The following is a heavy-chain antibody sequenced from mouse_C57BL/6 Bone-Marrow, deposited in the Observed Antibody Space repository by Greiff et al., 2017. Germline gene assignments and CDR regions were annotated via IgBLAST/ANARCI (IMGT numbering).Heavy chain of an antibody. CDR1: GFSLPSYG. D-gene: IGHD1-1*01. Sequence: VQLQQSGPGLVQPSQSLSITCTVSGFSLPSYGVHWVRQPPGKGLEWLGVIWSGGSPDYNAAFISRLSIRKDNSKSQFFFKMNILQADDTAIYDCASPGSLYGSSPFAYWGQGTLVTVSA. V-gene: IGHV2-4*01. J-gene: IGHJ3*01. CDR3: ASPGSLYGSSPFAY. CDR2: IWSGGSP.